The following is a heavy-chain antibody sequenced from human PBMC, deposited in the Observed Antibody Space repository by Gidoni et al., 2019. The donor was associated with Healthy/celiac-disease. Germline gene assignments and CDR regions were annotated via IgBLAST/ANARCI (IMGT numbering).Heavy chain of an antibody. V-gene: IGHV4-34*01. CDR3: ARVGKGVYYYDSSGYPYYYYYYGMDV. Sequence: QVQLQQWGAGLLKPSETLSLTCAVYGGSFSGYYWRWIRQPPGKGLEWIGEINHSGSTNYNPSLKSRVTISVDTSKNQFSLKLSSVTAADTAVYYCARVGKGVYYYDSSGYPYYYYYYGMDVWGQGTTVTVSS. CDR1: GGSFSGYY. CDR2: INHSGST. J-gene: IGHJ6*02. D-gene: IGHD3-22*01.